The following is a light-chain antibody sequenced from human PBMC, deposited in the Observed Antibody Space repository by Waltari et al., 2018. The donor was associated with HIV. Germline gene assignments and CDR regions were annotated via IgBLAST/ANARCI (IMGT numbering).Light chain of an antibody. Sequence: SYELTQPPSVSVSPGQTARLTCSGEALQKKYAYWYQQKSGQAPGLVIYEASKRPYGLPVGVSCSSTGTIATFTIRGAQVGDQADYYCYSTDCSGNHLVFGGGTKLTVL. V-gene: IGLV3-10*01. CDR3: YSTDCSGNHLV. J-gene: IGLJ3*02. CDR2: EAS. CDR1: ALQKKY.